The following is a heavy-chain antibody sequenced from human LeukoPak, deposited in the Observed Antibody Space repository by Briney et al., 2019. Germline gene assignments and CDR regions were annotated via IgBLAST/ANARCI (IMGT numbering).Heavy chain of an antibody. CDR1: GGSASTYY. CDR2: IFYSGSA. J-gene: IGHJ4*02. CDR3: ARGVSSSTWYRL. V-gene: IGHV4-59*02. Sequence: PSETLSVTCTVSGGSASTYYWSCVRHRPGKGLECSWDIFYSGSANYTPSLKSRVTILVYTSKTQFSLKLTPVTAADTAVYYRARGVSSSTWYRLWGQGTLVTVSS. D-gene: IGHD6-13*01.